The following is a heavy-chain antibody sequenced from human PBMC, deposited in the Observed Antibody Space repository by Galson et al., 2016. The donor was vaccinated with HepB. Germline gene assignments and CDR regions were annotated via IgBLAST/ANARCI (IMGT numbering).Heavy chain of an antibody. CDR3: AKRGLRGHYFES. CDR2: INWNGGGI. Sequence: SLRLSCAASGFTFDEYVMSWVRQAPGKGLEWVSGINWNGGGISYADSVKGRFTISRDNGKNSLYLQMDSLRVDDTAFYYCAKRGLRGHYFESWGQRTLVTVSS. J-gene: IGHJ4*02. CDR1: GFTFDEYV. V-gene: IGHV3-20*04. D-gene: IGHD5/OR15-5a*01.